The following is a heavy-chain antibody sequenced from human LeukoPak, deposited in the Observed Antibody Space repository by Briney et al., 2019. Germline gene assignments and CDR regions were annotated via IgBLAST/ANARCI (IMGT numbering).Heavy chain of an antibody. Sequence: SVKVSCKASGFTFTSSAIQWVRQARGQRLEWIGRIVVGSGNTNYAQTFQERVTITRDMSTSTAYMELSSLRSEDTAMYYCAAVSDYDFWSVVRYWGQGTLVTVSS. CDR1: GFTFTSSA. D-gene: IGHD3-3*01. J-gene: IGHJ4*02. V-gene: IGHV1-58*02. CDR3: AAVSDYDFWSVVRY. CDR2: IVVGSGNT.